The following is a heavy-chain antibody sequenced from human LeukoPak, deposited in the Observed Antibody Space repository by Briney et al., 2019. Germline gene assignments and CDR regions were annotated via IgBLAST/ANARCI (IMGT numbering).Heavy chain of an antibody. Sequence: PSETLSLTCGVYGVSVSGFYWSWIRQPPGKGLEWIGYIYYSGSTTYNPSLKSRVTISVDTSKNQFSLKLSSVTAADTAVYYCARAPYYYDTSGYPIYYFDYWGQGTLVTVSS. J-gene: IGHJ4*02. CDR1: GVSVSGFY. CDR3: ARAPYYYDTSGYPIYYFDY. V-gene: IGHV4-59*02. D-gene: IGHD3-22*01. CDR2: IYYSGST.